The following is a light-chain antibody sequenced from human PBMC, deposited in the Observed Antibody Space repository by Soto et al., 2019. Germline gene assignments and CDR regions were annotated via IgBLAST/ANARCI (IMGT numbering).Light chain of an antibody. Sequence: EIVLTQSPGTLSLSPGERATLSCWASQSVTSSYLAWYQQKPGQAPRLLIYAASSRATGIPDRSSGSGSGTDFTLIISRLEPEDVAVYYCHQYGHAPQTFGQGTKVEIK. J-gene: IGKJ1*01. V-gene: IGKV3-20*01. CDR2: AAS. CDR1: QSVTSSY. CDR3: HQYGHAPQT.